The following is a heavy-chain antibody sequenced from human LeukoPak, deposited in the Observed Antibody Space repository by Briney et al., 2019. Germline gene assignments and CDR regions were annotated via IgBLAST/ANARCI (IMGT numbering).Heavy chain of an antibody. J-gene: IGHJ4*02. D-gene: IGHD2-15*01. CDR2: ITDVGDI. V-gene: IGHV3-23*01. CDR1: GFTFSSYW. Sequence: GGSLRLSCAASGFTFSSYWMSWVRQAPGKGLEWVSTITDVGDIFYTYSVRGRFTISRDNSKNTVYMQMDGLRAEDTAVYYCTRDRGGSPTDVFDYWGQGTLVTVSS. CDR3: TRDRGGSPTDVFDY.